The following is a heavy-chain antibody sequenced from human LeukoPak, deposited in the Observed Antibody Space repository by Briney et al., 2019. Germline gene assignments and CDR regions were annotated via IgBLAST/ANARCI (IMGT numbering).Heavy chain of an antibody. CDR1: GFTFSKYW. J-gene: IGHJ6*02. CDR2: IKHDGSEK. CDR3: GRGIIGYGMDV. D-gene: IGHD3-16*02. Sequence: PGGSLRLSCAASGFTFSKYWMTWVRQAAGKGPEWVSSIKHDGSEKYCVDSVKGRFTISRDNAKNSLYLQMNSLRAEDTAVYYCGRGIIGYGMDVGGQGTTVAVPS. V-gene: IGHV3-7*02.